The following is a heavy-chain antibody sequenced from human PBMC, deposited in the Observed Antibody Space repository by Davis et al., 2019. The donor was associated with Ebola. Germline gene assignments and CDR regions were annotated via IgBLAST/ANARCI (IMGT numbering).Heavy chain of an antibody. CDR2: IYYSGSS. V-gene: IGHV4-59*08. D-gene: IGHD4-23*01. J-gene: IGHJ4*02. CDR1: GASISNYY. CDR3: ARHLSYGGNPGKYYFDF. Sequence: MPSETLSLTCTVSGASISNYYWSWIRQPPGKGLEWIGYIYYSGSSNYNPSPKSRVTISVATSKNQFSLKLTSMTAADTAVYFCARHLSYGGNPGKYYFDFWGQGTLVTVSS.